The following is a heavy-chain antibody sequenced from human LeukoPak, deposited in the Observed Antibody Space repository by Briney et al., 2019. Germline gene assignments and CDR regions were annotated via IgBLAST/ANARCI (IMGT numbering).Heavy chain of an antibody. CDR1: GFTFSSYA. D-gene: IGHD3-10*01. V-gene: IGHV3-30-3*01. CDR2: ISYDGSNK. J-gene: IGHJ4*02. CDR3: VREISSGSPYYFDY. Sequence: GGSLRLSCAASGFTFSSYAMHWVRQAPGKGLEWVAVISYDGSNKYYADSVKGRFTISRDNSKNTLYLQMNSLRAEDTAVYSCVREISSGSPYYFDYWGQGTLVTVSS.